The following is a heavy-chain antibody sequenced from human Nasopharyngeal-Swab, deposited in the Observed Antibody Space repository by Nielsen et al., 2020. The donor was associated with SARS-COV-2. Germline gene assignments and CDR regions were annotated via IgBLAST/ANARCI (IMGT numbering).Heavy chain of an antibody. J-gene: IGHJ6*02. V-gene: IGHV3-33*01. CDR2: IWYDGSNK. CDR1: GFTFSSYG. D-gene: IGHD6-6*01. Sequence: SCAASGFTFSSYGMHWVRQAPGKGLEWVAVIWYDGSNKYYADSVKGRFTISRDNSKNTLYLQMNSLRAEDTAVYYCARERRSMGMDVWGQGTTVTVSS. CDR3: ARERRSMGMDV.